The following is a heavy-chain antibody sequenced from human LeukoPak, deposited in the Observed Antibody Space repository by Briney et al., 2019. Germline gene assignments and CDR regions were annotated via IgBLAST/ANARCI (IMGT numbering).Heavy chain of an antibody. V-gene: IGHV4-39*01. Sequence: PSETLSLTCTVSGGSISNSSAYWGWIRQPPGKGLEWIGSIYYSKNTYYNPSLKSRVTISADTSKNQFSLTLGSVSATDTAVYYCVSPRGFSYGYFDYWGQGTLVTVSS. J-gene: IGHJ4*02. D-gene: IGHD5-18*01. CDR2: IYYSKNT. CDR1: GGSISNSSAY. CDR3: VSPRGFSYGYFDY.